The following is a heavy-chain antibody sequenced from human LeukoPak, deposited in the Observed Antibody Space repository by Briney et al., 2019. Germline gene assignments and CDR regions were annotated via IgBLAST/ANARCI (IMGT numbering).Heavy chain of an antibody. CDR2: IYYSGST. CDR3: AREVAVAGTIDY. D-gene: IGHD6-19*01. CDR1: GGSISSGDYY. V-gene: IGHV4-30-4*08. J-gene: IGHJ4*02. Sequence: SETLSLTCTVSGGSISSGDYYWSWIRQPPGKGLEWIGYIYYSGSTYYNPSLKSRVTKSVDTSKNQFSLKLSSVTAADTAVYYCAREVAVAGTIDYWGQGTLVTVSS.